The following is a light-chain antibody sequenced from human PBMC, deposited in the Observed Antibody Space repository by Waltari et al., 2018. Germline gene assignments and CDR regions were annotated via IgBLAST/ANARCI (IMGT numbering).Light chain of an antibody. CDR2: DAS. Sequence: IQMTQSPSSLSASVGDRVTITCQASQDISNYLNWYQQKPGKAPKLLINDASNLGTRVPSRFSGSGSGTDFTFTISSLQPEDIATYYCQQYDNLPSFTFGPGTKVDIK. CDR3: QQYDNLPSFT. V-gene: IGKV1-33*01. J-gene: IGKJ3*01. CDR1: QDISNY.